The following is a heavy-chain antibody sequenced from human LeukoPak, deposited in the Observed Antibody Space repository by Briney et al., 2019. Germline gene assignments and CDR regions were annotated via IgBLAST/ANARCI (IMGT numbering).Heavy chain of an antibody. CDR1: GFIFNTYA. V-gene: IGHV3-30-3*01. J-gene: IGHJ4*02. D-gene: IGHD1-26*01. CDR2: ISYDGSNK. CDR3: ARGTSGGYFDY. Sequence: GGSLRLSCAASGFIFNTYAMHWVRQAPGKGLEWVAAISYDGSNKYYADSVKGRFTISRDNAKNTLYLQMNSLRAEDTAVYYCARGTSGGYFDYWGQGTLVTVSS.